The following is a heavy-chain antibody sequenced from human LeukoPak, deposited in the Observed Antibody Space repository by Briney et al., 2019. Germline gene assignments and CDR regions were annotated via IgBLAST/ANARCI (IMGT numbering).Heavy chain of an antibody. Sequence: GGSLRLSCAASGFTLSSYAMSWVRQAPGKGLEWVSAISGNGGKTYYADSVKGRFTISRDNSKNTLYLQMNSLRADDTAVYYCAKDLNWGLDYWGQGTLVTVSS. V-gene: IGHV3-23*01. CDR2: ISGNGGKT. D-gene: IGHD7-27*01. J-gene: IGHJ4*02. CDR1: GFTLSSYA. CDR3: AKDLNWGLDY.